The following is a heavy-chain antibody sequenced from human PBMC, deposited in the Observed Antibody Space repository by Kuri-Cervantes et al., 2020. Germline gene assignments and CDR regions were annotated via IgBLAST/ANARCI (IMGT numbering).Heavy chain of an antibody. CDR3: AREVVPDPTTNAFDI. D-gene: IGHD2-2*01. CDR2: MNPNSGNT. CDR1: GYTFTSYD. V-gene: IGHV1-8*01. Sequence: ASVKVSCKASGYTFTSYDINWVRQATGQGLEWMGWMNPNSGNTGYAQKFQGRVTMTRNTSTSTAYMELSRLRSDDTAVYYCAREVVPDPTTNAFDIWGQGTMVTVSS. J-gene: IGHJ3*02.